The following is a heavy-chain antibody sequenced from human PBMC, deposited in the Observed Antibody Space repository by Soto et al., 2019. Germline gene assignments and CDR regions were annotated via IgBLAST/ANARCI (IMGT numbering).Heavy chain of an antibody. CDR2: INAGNGNT. V-gene: IGHV1-3*01. J-gene: IGHJ5*02. D-gene: IGHD2-15*01. Sequence: QVQLVQSGAEVKKPGASVKVSCKASGYTFTSYAMHWVRQAPGQRLEWMGWINAGNGNTKYSQKFQGRVTITRDTSASTAYMELSSLRSEDTAVYYCARDLGCSGGSCYSVWLDPWGQGTLVTVSS. CDR3: ARDLGCSGGSCYSVWLDP. CDR1: GYTFTSYA.